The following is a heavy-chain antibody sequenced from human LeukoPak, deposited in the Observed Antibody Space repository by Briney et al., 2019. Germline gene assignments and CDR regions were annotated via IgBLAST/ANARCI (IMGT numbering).Heavy chain of an antibody. D-gene: IGHD3-22*01. V-gene: IGHV3-23*01. J-gene: IGHJ4*02. Sequence: GGSLRLSCAASGFTFSSYAMSWVRQAPGKGLEWVSAISGSGGSTYYADSVKGRFTISRDNSKNTLYLQMNSLRAEDTAVYYCAKPQGNYNYDSSGYYQSTPFDYWGQGTLVTVSS. CDR2: ISGSGGST. CDR1: GFTFSSYA. CDR3: AKPQGNYNYDSSGYYQSTPFDY.